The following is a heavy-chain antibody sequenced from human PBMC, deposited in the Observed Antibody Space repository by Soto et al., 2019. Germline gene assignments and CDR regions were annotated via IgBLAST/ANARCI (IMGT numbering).Heavy chain of an antibody. J-gene: IGHJ4*02. CDR1: GVTVSHHS. CDR3: VKVSGYCAGGSCFSYFDY. D-gene: IGHD2-15*01. Sequence: PSWSPRLCCSGSGVTVSHHSLSWVRQPPGKGLQCVSSISGSGGNIYYAESVKGRFTISRDNSKNTLYLQMTSLSSEDSAVYYCVKVSGYCAGGSCFSYFDYCGQGTPVTVSS. V-gene: IGHV3-64D*06. CDR2: ISGSGGNI.